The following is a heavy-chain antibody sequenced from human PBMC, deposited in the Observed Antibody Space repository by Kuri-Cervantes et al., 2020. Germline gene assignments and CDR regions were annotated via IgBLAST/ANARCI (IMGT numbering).Heavy chain of an antibody. D-gene: IGHD2-2*01. CDR1: GFTVSSYA. CDR3: ARRGLGYCSSTGCDYFDY. V-gene: IGHV3-30-3*01. Sequence: GESLKISCAASGFTVSSYAMHWVRQAPGKGLEWVAVISYDGSNKYYADSVKGRFTISRDNSKNTLYLQMNSLRAEDTAVYYYARRGLGYCSSTGCDYFDYWGQGTLVTVSS. J-gene: IGHJ4*02. CDR2: ISYDGSNK.